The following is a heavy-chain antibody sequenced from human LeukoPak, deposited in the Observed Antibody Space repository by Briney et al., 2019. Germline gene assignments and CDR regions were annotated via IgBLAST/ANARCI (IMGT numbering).Heavy chain of an antibody. CDR3: ARVYYYDSSGYYLDQ. V-gene: IGHV3-64*01. Sequence: GGSLRLSCAASGLTSSAFAMNWVRQAPGKGLEYVSTISSNGGSTYYANSVKGRFTISRDNSKNTLYLQMGSLRAEDMAVYYCARVYYYDSSGYYLDQWGQGTLVTVSS. D-gene: IGHD3-22*01. J-gene: IGHJ4*02. CDR1: GLTSSAFA. CDR2: ISSNGGST.